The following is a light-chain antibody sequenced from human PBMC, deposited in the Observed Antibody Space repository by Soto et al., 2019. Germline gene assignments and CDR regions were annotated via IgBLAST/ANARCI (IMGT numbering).Light chain of an antibody. V-gene: IGLV2-14*01. CDR2: EVS. Sequence: QSSLTLPAWVSGSPGQSIPLSCTGTISDVGGYNYVSWYQQHPGKAPKLMIYEVSNRPSGVSNRFSGSKSGNTASLTISGLQAEDEADYYCRSYTSSSTLHFGTGTKVTVL. CDR1: ISDVGGYNY. CDR3: RSYTSSSTLH. J-gene: IGLJ1*01.